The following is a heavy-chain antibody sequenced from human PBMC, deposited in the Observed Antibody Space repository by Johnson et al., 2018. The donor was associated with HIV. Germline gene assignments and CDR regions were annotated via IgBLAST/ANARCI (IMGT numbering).Heavy chain of an antibody. D-gene: IGHD3-22*01. Sequence: VQLVESGGGVVRPGGSLRLSCAASGFTFSSYAMSWVRQAPGKGLEWVSAISGSGGSTYYADSVKGRFTISRANSKNTLYLQMNSLRAEDTAVYYGAKSAPFYYDSPADAFDIWGQGTMVTVSS. V-gene: IGHV3-23*04. J-gene: IGHJ3*02. CDR1: GFTFSSYA. CDR2: ISGSGGST. CDR3: AKSAPFYYDSPADAFDI.